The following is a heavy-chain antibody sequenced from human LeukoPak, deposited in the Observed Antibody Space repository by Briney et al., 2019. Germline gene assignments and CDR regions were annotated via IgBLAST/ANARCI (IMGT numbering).Heavy chain of an antibody. CDR3: ARSRDANNANSPSDY. J-gene: IGHJ4*02. CDR2: ISAGGST. CDR1: GGCFSSHY. D-gene: IGHD4/OR15-4a*01. Sequence: PSETLSLTCTVSGGCFSSHYLSWVRQPAGKGLEWIGLISAGGSTNYNPSLKSRVTMSVDTSKNQFSLKLSSVNAADTAVYYCARSRDANNANSPSDYWGQGTLVSVSS. V-gene: IGHV4-4*07.